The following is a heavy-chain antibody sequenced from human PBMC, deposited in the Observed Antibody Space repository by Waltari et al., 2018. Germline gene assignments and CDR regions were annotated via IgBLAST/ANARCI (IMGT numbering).Heavy chain of an antibody. J-gene: IGHJ4*02. D-gene: IGHD6-19*01. CDR1: GFTFSSYW. CDR2: IKQDGSEK. CDR3: ARDLSGWYRGVFDY. Sequence: EVQLVESGGGLVQPGGSLRLSCAASGFTFSSYWMSWVRQAPGKGLEWVANIKQDGSEKYEGYSVKGRFTISRDNAKNSLYLQINSLRAEDTAVYYCARDLSGWYRGVFDYWGQGTLVTVSS. V-gene: IGHV3-7*01.